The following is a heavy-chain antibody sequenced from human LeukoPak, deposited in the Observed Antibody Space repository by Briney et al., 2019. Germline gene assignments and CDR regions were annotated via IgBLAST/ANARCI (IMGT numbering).Heavy chain of an antibody. CDR2: IIPIFGTA. CDR3: ASFATADAFDI. Sequence: SVKVSCKASGGTFSSYAISWVRQAPGQGLEWMGGIIPIFGTANYAQEFQGRVTITADESTSTAYMELSSLRSEDTAVYYCASFATADAFDIWGQGTMVTVSS. D-gene: IGHD1-26*01. V-gene: IGHV1-69*01. J-gene: IGHJ3*02. CDR1: GGTFSSYA.